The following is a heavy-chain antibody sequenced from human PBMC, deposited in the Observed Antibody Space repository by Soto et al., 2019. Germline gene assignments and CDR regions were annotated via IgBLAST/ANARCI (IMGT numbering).Heavy chain of an antibody. CDR2: IYWNDDK. V-gene: IGHV2-5*01. CDR1: GFSLSTSGVG. CDR3: AHRRARMGGGHAFDI. Sequence: QITLKESGPTLVKPTQTLTLTCTFSGFSLSTSGVGVGWIRQPPGKALEWLALIYWNDDKRYSPSLKSRLTNTKDTSKNQVVLTMTNMDPVDTATYYCAHRRARMGGGHAFDIWGQGTMVTVSS. D-gene: IGHD3-16*01. J-gene: IGHJ3*02.